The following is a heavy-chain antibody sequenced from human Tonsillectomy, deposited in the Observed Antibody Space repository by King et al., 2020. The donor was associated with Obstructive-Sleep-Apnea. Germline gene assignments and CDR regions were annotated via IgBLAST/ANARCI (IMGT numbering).Heavy chain of an antibody. J-gene: IGHJ4*02. D-gene: IGHD1-7*01. CDR2: IYSDGRT. CDR1: GFTVSSNY. CDR3: ARVHIAYNWNYAGLYYFDY. V-gene: IGHV3-66*01. Sequence: EQLVQSGGGLVQPGGSLRLSCAASGFTVSSNYMSWVRRAPEKGLEWVTLIYSDGRTYYADSVKGRFTISRDNSKYTLYLQMNSLRAEDTAVYYCARVHIAYNWNYAGLYYFDYWGQGTLVTVSS.